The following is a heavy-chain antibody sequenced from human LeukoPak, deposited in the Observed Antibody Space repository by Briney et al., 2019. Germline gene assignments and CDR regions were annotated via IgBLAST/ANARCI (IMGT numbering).Heavy chain of an antibody. J-gene: IGHJ4*02. CDR3: ARYSGLNHREFDF. CDR1: EFTFSRYW. D-gene: IGHD5-12*01. Sequence: GGSLRLSCAASEFTFSRYWVGWVRQAPGGGLEWVANIKQDSSEKYYVDSVKGRFTISRDNAKKSLYLQKNSLRAEDTGVYYCARYSGLNHREFDFWGQETLVTVSS. V-gene: IGHV3-7*01. CDR2: IKQDSSEK.